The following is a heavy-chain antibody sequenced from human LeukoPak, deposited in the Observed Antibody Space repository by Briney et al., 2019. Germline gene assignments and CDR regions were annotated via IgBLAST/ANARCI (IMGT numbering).Heavy chain of an antibody. V-gene: IGHV3-33*05. D-gene: IGHD6-13*01. Sequence: PGGSLRLSCTMFGLTFNNYRVHWVRQAPGKGLEWVAGISDDGGHKYYGDSVKGRLTISRDNSRSMVYLQVNSLRAEDTAIYYCARSLPYGTTWYGRSDFWGQGTLVTVSS. CDR3: ARSLPYGTTWYGRSDF. J-gene: IGHJ4*02. CDR1: GLTFNNYR. CDR2: ISDDGGHK.